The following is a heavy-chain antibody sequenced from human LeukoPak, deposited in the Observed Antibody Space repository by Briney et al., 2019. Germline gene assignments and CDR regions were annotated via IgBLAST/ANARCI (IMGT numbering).Heavy chain of an antibody. CDR3: ARRLYIVRGAFDI. Sequence: PGGSLRLSCAASGFTFSSYEMNWVRQAPGKGLEWVSLIYSGGTTYYADSVKGRFTISRDNSKNTVHLQMNNLRAEDTAMYFCARRLYIVRGAFDIWSQGTMVTVSS. V-gene: IGHV3-53*01. CDR2: IYSGGTT. J-gene: IGHJ3*02. CDR1: GFTFSSYE. D-gene: IGHD2/OR15-2a*01.